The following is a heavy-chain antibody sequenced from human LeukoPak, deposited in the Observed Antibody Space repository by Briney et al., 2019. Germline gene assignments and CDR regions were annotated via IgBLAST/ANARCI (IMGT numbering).Heavy chain of an antibody. CDR2: IYYSGST. Sequence: SETLSLTCTVSGGSISSSSYYWGWIRQPPGKGLEWIGSIYYSGSTYYNPSLKSRVTISVDTSKNQFSLELSSVTAADTAVYYCARVGDSSGYYSVNNWFDPWGQGTLVTVSS. CDR3: ARVGDSSGYYSVNNWFDP. J-gene: IGHJ5*02. D-gene: IGHD3-22*01. CDR1: GGSISSSSYY. V-gene: IGHV4-39*07.